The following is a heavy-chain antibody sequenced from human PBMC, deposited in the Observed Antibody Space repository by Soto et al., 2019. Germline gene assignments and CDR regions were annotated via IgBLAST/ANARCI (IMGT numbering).Heavy chain of an antibody. D-gene: IGHD3-22*01. J-gene: IGHJ4*02. CDR2: ISSSSSTI. CDR3: VKDDGGYPSTAPH. CDR1: GFTFSNYA. Sequence: GSLRLSCAASGFTFSNYAMNWVRQAPGKGLEWVSYISSSSSTIYYADSVKGRFTISRDNAKNSLYLQMNSLRAEDTAVYFCVKDDGGYPSTAPHWGQGTLVTVSS. V-gene: IGHV3-48*01.